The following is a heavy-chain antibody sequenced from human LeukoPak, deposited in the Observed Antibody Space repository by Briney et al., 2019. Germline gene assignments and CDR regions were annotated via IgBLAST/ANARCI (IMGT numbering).Heavy chain of an antibody. V-gene: IGHV6-1*01. CDR3: ARDRALRITIFGVVNNWFDP. Sequence: SQTLSLTCALSGDIVSSNSAAWHWIRQSPSRGLEWLGRTYYRSKWYNDYAVSVKSRITINPDTSKNQFSLQLNSVTPEDTAVYYCARDRALRITIFGVVNNWFDPWGQGTLVTVSS. CDR1: GDIVSSNSAA. CDR2: TYYRSKWYN. J-gene: IGHJ5*02. D-gene: IGHD3-3*01.